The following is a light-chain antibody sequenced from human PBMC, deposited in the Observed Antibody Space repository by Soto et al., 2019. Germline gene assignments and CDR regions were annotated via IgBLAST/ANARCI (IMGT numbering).Light chain of an antibody. CDR1: PSVSSSY. Sequence: IVLTQSPGTLSLSPGARATLSCRASPSVSSSYLAWYQQTPGKAPRVLMFGSSSRSNGIPARFSGSGSGTEFTLTISNLQTEDFEVYDCQQYNKWPRTFGQGTKVDIK. CDR3: QQYNKWPRT. V-gene: IGKV3-15*01. J-gene: IGKJ1*01. CDR2: GSS.